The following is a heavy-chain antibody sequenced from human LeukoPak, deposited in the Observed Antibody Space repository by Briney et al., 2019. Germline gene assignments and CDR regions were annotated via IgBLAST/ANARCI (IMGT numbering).Heavy chain of an antibody. CDR3: ARDLVTVTKGFDI. CDR1: ADSFSSHY. D-gene: IGHD4-17*01. V-gene: IGHV4-59*11. Sequence: SETLSRTCAVSADSFSSHYWTWIRQPPGKGLEWIGYISYIGSTNYNPSLKSRVTISIDTSKNQFSLELSSVTAADTAVYYCARDLVTVTKGFDIWGQGTMVSVSS. CDR2: ISYIGST. J-gene: IGHJ3*02.